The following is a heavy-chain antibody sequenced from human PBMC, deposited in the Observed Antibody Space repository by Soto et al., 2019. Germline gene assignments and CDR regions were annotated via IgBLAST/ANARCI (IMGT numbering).Heavy chain of an antibody. CDR3: ARQGSHWEHDYADYALPD. J-gene: IGHJ4*02. CDR2: IYYSGST. V-gene: IGHV4-39*01. CDR1: VGSISSSSYY. Sequence: QLQLQESGPGLVKPSETLSLTCTVSVGSISSSSYYWGRIRQPPGKGLEWIGSIYYSGSTYYNPSLKSLATIFIDTSKHQFSLKLSTVTAADTDVYYCARQGSHWEHDYADYALPDWGQGTLVIVSS. D-gene: IGHD4-17*01.